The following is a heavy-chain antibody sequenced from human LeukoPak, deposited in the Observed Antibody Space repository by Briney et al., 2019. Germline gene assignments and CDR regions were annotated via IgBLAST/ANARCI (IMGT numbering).Heavy chain of an antibody. D-gene: IGHD1-26*01. CDR3: ARDIVGATTVMGNWFDP. CDR1: GFTFSSYG. J-gene: IGHJ5*02. V-gene: IGHV3-30*03. CDR2: ISYDGSNK. Sequence: GRSLRLSCAASGFTFSSYGMHWVRQAPGKGLEWVAVISYDGSNKYYADSVKGRFTISRDNSKNTLYLQMNSLRAEDAAVYYCARDIVGATTVMGNWFDPWGQGTLVTVSS.